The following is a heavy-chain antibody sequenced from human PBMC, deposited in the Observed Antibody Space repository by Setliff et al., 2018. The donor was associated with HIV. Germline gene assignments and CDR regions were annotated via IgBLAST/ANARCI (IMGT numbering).Heavy chain of an antibody. D-gene: IGHD3-10*01. Sequence: SVKVSCKTSGYTFTGYYVHWVRQAPGQGLEWMGGIIPIFGTANYAQKFQGRVTITTDESTSTAYMELSSLRSEDTAVYYCARGITMVRGPEENWFDPWGQGTLVTVSS. J-gene: IGHJ5*02. CDR3: ARGITMVRGPEENWFDP. CDR1: GYTFTGYY. V-gene: IGHV1-69*05. CDR2: IIPIFGTA.